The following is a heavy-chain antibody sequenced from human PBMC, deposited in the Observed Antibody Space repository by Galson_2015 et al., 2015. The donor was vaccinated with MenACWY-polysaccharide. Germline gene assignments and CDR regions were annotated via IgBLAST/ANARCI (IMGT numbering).Heavy chain of an antibody. CDR3: AREGSRIVFHAFDI. CDR2: IQYDGSNK. V-gene: IGHV3-33*01. CDR1: GSRFSNSG. D-gene: IGHD2-2*01. Sequence: SLRLSCAAFGSRFSNSGTHWVRQAPGKGLEWVAVIQYDGSNKVYADSVKGRFTISRDNSKNTVFLEMNTLGVEDTAVYYCAREGSRIVFHAFDIWGQGTMVTVSS. J-gene: IGHJ3*02.